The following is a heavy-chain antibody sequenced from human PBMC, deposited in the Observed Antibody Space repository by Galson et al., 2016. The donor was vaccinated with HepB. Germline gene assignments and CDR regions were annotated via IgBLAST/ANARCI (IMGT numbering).Heavy chain of an antibody. CDR1: GGTFSSYP. Sequence: SCKAFGGTFSSYPISWVRQAPGQGLEWMGSFVPIFGTPNYAQRLQGRVTILLDESTSTAYMELSSLRSEDTAVYYCAREFTFGGVIVTGFDVWGQGTMVTVSS. CDR2: FVPIFGTP. D-gene: IGHD3-16*02. CDR3: AREFTFGGVIVTGFDV. V-gene: IGHV1-69*15. J-gene: IGHJ3*01.